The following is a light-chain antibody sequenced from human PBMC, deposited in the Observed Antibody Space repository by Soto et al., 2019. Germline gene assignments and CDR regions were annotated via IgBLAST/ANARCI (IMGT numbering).Light chain of an antibody. CDR1: SSNIGSNT. V-gene: IGLV1-44*01. CDR2: SNN. CDR3: AAWDDSLDVYV. Sequence: LTQPPSASGTPGQRVTISCSGSSSNIGSNTVNWYQHLPGTAPKLLIYSNNQRPSGVPDRFSGSKSGTSASLAISGLQSEDEADYYCAAWDDSLDVYVFGTGTKVTVL. J-gene: IGLJ1*01.